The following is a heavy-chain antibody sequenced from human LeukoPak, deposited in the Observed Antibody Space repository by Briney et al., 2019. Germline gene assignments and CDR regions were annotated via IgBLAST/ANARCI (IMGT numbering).Heavy chain of an antibody. D-gene: IGHD5-18*01. V-gene: IGHV1-69*05. CDR3: ALMGGIQLHDAFDI. CDR1: GGTFSSYA. CDR2: IIPIFGTA. Sequence: SVKVSCKASGGTFSSYAISWVRQAPGQGLEWMGRIIPIFGTANYAQKFQGRVTITTDESTSTAYMELSSLRSEDTAVYYCALMGGIQLHDAFDIWGQGTMVTVSS. J-gene: IGHJ3*02.